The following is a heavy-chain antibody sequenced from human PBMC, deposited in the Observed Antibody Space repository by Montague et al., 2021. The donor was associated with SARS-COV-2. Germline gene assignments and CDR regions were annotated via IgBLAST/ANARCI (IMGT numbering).Heavy chain of an antibody. CDR2: IFYDGST. D-gene: IGHD3-10*01. J-gene: IGHJ2*01. CDR1: GGSISSSTYY. CDR3: ARHGPNDYYHSRYFDL. Sequence: SETLSLTCIVSGGSISSSTYYWGWIRQPPGQGLEWFGSIFYDGSTYYNPSLKSRVTISVDTSKNQFSLNLSSVTAADTAVYYCARHGPNDYYHSRYFDLWGRGTLVTVSS. V-gene: IGHV4-39*01.